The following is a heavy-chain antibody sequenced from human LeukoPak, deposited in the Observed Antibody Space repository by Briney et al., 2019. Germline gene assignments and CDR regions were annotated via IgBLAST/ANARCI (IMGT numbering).Heavy chain of an antibody. V-gene: IGHV4-34*01. J-gene: IGHJ4*02. CDR2: INHSGST. Sequence: SVTLSRTCAGYGWAFSGYCWSWIRQAPGNGLEWIGDINHSGSTNYKPSLKSRVTISVDTSKNQFSLKLSSVTAADTAVYYCARGRGSLPNGWYDFDYWGQGTLVTVSS. D-gene: IGHD2-8*01. CDR3: ARGRGSLPNGWYDFDY. CDR1: GWAFSGYC.